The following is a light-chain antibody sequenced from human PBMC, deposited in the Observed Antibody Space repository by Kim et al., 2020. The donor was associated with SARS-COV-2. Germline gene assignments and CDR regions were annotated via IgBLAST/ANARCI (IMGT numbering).Light chain of an antibody. Sequence: GQSVTLSCTGTSRDVGGNNYVSWYQQHPGKAPKFMIYEVSKRPSGVPDRFSGSKSGNTASLTVSGLQAEDEADYYCSSYAGSNNWVFGGGTQLTVL. CDR3: SSYAGSNNWV. CDR2: EVS. CDR1: SRDVGGNNY. J-gene: IGLJ3*02. V-gene: IGLV2-8*01.